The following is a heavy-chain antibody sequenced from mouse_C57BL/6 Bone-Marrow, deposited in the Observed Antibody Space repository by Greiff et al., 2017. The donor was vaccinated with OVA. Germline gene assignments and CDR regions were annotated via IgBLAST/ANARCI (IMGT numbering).Heavy chain of an antibody. J-gene: IGHJ2*01. CDR3: ARHHGDY. V-gene: IGHV5-6*01. Sequence: EVMLVESGGDLVKPGGSLKLSCAASGFTFSSYGMSWVRQTPDKRLEWVATISSGGSYTYYPDSVKGRFTIPRDNAKNTLYLQMSSLKSEDTAMYYCARHHGDYWGQGTTLTVSS. CDR2: ISSGGSYT. CDR1: GFTFSSYG.